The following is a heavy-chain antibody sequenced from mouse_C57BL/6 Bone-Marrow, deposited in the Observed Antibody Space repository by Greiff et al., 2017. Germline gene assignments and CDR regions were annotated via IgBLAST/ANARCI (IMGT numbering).Heavy chain of an antibody. D-gene: IGHD2-10*01. J-gene: IGHJ2*01. Sequence: EVKLQESGGGLVKPGGSLKLSCAASGFTFSDYGMHWVRQAPEKGLEWVAYISSGSSTIYYADTVKGRFTISRDNAKNTLFLQRTSLRSEDTAMYYCARPYRSPVDYWGQGTTLTVSS. V-gene: IGHV5-17*01. CDR2: ISSGSSTI. CDR3: ARPYRSPVDY. CDR1: GFTFSDYG.